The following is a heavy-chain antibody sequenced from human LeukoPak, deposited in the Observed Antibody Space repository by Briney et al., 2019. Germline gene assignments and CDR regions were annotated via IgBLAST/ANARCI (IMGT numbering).Heavy chain of an antibody. V-gene: IGHV3-7*01. CDR1: GFTFSSYW. CDR2: IKQDGSET. D-gene: IGHD5-12*01. CDR3: ARDGIVATEGGFAY. Sequence: GGSLRLSCAASGFTFSSYWMRWVRQAPGQGLEWVASIKQDGSETNYAHSLKGRVTISRDNAKNSPYLQMNSLRAEDTAVYYWARDGIVATEGGFAYWGQGTLVTVSS. J-gene: IGHJ4*02.